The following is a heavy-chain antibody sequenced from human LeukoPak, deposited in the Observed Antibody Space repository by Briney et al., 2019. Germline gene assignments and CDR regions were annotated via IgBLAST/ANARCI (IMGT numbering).Heavy chain of an antibody. D-gene: IGHD4-11*01. Sequence: PSETLSLTCTVSGGSISSSSYYWGWIRQPPGKGLEWIGSIYYSRSTYYNPSLKSRVTISVDTSKNQFSLKLSSVTAADTAVYYCARDRDYRGWNGAFDIWGQGTMVTVSS. J-gene: IGHJ3*02. CDR2: IYYSRST. CDR1: GGSISSSSYY. CDR3: ARDRDYRGWNGAFDI. V-gene: IGHV4-39*07.